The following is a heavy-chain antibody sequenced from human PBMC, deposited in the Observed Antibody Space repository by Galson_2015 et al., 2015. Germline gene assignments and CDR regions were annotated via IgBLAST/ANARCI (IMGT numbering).Heavy chain of an antibody. CDR1: GGSISSYY. V-gene: IGHV4-59*01. CDR2: IYYSGST. J-gene: IGHJ5*02. CDR3: ARENRGYSGYDPNWFDP. D-gene: IGHD5-12*01. Sequence: ETLSLTCTVSGGSISSYYWSWIRQPPGKGLEWIGYIYYSGSTNYNPSLKSRVTISVDTSKNQFSLKLSSVTAADTAVYYCARENRGYSGYDPNWFDPWGQGTLVTVSS.